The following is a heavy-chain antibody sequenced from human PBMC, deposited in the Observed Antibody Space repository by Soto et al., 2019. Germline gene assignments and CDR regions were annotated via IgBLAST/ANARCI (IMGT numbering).Heavy chain of an antibody. CDR2: IYYSGST. CDR3: ARATVITPRHFDY. D-gene: IGHD4-17*01. CDR1: GGSISSNNYY. J-gene: IGHJ4*02. Sequence: QVQLQESGPGLVKPSQTLSLTCTVSGGSISSNNYYWNWIRQPPGKGLEWIGYIYYSGSTYYNPSLKIRVTISIDTSKNQFSLKLSSVTAADTAVYFCARATVITPRHFDYWGQGTLVTVSS. V-gene: IGHV4-30-4*01.